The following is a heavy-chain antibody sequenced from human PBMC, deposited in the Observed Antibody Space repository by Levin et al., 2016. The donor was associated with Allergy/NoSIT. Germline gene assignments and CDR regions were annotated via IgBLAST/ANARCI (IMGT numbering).Heavy chain of an antibody. CDR3: ATDDCSSTRCYTVDY. CDR1: GFTVSSNY. D-gene: IGHD2-2*02. Sequence: GESLKISCAASGFTVSSNYMSWVRQAPGKGLEWVSVIYSGGSTYYADSVKGRFTISRDNGKNSLYLQMNSLSAEDTAVYYCATDDCSSTRCYTVDYWGQGILVTVSS. J-gene: IGHJ4*01. CDR2: IYSGGST. V-gene: IGHV3-53*01.